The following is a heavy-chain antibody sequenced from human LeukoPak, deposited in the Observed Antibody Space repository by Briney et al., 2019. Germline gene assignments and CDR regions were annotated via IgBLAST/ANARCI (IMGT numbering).Heavy chain of an antibody. CDR1: GGSISSYY. J-gene: IGHJ3*02. V-gene: IGHV4-59*01. CDR3: ARALNGLNYFNYDAFDI. CDR2: IYYRGYT. D-gene: IGHD2/OR15-2a*01. Sequence: SETLSLTCTVSGGSISSYYWSWLRQPPGKGLEWIGYIYYRGYTNYNPSLKSRVTISVDTSKNQFSLILTSVTAADTAIYYCARALNGLNYFNYDAFDIWGQGTMVTVSS.